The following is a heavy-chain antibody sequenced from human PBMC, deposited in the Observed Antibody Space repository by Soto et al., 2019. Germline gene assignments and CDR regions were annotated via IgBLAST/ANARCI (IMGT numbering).Heavy chain of an antibody. D-gene: IGHD3-9*01. V-gene: IGHV1-24*01. CDR1: GYTLTELS. J-gene: IGHJ5*02. CDR3: ATEGTYYDILTGPNWFDP. CDR2: FDPEDGEA. Sequence: ASVKVSCKVSGYTLTELSMHWVRQAPGKGLEWMGGFDPEDGEAIYAQKFQGRVTMTEDTSTDTAYMELSSLRSEDTAVYYCATEGTYYDILTGPNWFDPWGQGTLVTVSS.